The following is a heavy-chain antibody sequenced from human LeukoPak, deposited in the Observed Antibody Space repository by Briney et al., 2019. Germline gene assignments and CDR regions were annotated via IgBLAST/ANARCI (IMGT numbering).Heavy chain of an antibody. J-gene: IGHJ4*02. Sequence: GGALRLSCAASGFTFSSYSMNWVRQAPGKGLEWVSSISSSRYIYYTDSVKGRFTISRDNAKNSLYLQMNCLRAEDTAVYYCARDTAMALYYFDYWGQGTLVTISS. CDR1: GFTFSSYS. D-gene: IGHD5-18*01. CDR3: ARDTAMALYYFDY. CDR2: ISSSRYI. V-gene: IGHV3-21*01.